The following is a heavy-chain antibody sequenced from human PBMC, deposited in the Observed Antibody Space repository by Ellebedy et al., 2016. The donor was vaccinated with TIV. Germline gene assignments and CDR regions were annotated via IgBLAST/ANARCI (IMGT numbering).Heavy chain of an antibody. CDR3: ARTGNRYYFDS. CDR1: GDTFSNYA. J-gene: IGHJ4*02. Sequence: SVKVSXXASGDTFSNYAISWVRQAPGQGLEWMGGIIPIYGTTNYAQKFRGRVTFAADEATNTVSVELSSLKSEDTALYYCARTGNRYYFDSWGQGTLVTVSA. V-gene: IGHV1-69*13. CDR2: IIPIYGTT. D-gene: IGHD7-27*01.